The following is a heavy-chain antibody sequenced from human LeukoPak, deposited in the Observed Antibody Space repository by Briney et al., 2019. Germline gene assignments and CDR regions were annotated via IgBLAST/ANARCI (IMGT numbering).Heavy chain of an antibody. D-gene: IGHD3-16*02. CDR2: ISYDGSNK. CDR3: AKDIGPRANDAFDI. J-gene: IGHJ3*02. Sequence: GGSLRLSCAASGFTFSSYGMHWVRQAPGKGLEWVAVISYDGSNKYYADSVKGRFTISRDNSKNTLYLQMNSLRAEDTALYYCAKDIGPRANDAFDIWGQGTMVTVSS. CDR1: GFTFSSYG. V-gene: IGHV3-30*18.